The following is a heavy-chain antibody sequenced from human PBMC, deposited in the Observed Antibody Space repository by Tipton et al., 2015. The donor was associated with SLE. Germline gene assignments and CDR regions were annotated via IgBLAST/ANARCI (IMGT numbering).Heavy chain of an antibody. CDR2: MSPSGGT. D-gene: IGHD1-26*01. Sequence: TLSLTSAVSGFSISSGYHLGWIRQPPGKGLEWLGSMSPSGGTAYNPSLRSRVTILRDTSKNHFSLKVTSVTAADTAVYFCARDLGHGGDSDWWGQGTLVTVSS. V-gene: IGHV4-38-2*02. CDR1: GFSISSGYH. J-gene: IGHJ4*02. CDR3: ARDLGHGGDSDW.